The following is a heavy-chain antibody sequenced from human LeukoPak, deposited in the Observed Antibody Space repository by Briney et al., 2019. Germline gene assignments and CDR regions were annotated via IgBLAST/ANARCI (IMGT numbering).Heavy chain of an antibody. CDR3: ASGYDLSYFDY. J-gene: IGHJ4*02. Sequence: PSETLSLTCTVSGYSISSGYYWGWIRQPPGKGLEWIGSIYHSGSTYYNPSLKSRVTISVDTSKNQFSLKLSSVTAADTAVYYCASGYDLSYFDYWGQGTLVTVSS. V-gene: IGHV4-38-2*02. D-gene: IGHD5-12*01. CDR2: IYHSGST. CDR1: GYSISSGYY.